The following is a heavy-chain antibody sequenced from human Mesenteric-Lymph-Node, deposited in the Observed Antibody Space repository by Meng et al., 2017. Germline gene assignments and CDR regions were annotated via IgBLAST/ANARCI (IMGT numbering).Heavy chain of an antibody. CDR2: IYYSGST. Sequence: QVQLQESGPGLVKPSQNLSLTCTVSGGSISSGDYYWSWIRQPPGKALEWIGSIYYSGSTYFNPSLKSRVTISVDTSKNQFSLKLSSVTAADTAVYYCARDSGYAGIDIWGQGTMVTVSS. J-gene: IGHJ3*02. D-gene: IGHD5-12*01. V-gene: IGHV4-30-4*01. CDR1: GGSISSGDYY. CDR3: ARDSGYAGIDI.